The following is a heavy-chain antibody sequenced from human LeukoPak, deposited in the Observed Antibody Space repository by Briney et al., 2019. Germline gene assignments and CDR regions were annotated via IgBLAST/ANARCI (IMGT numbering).Heavy chain of an antibody. Sequence: GGSLRLSCAASGFTFSSHAMSWVRQAPGKGLEWVSVIYSGGSTYYADSVKGRFTISRDNSKNTLYLQMNSLRAEDTAVYYCAREGSTTVTTGYYYMDVWGKGTTVTVSS. CDR2: IYSGGST. V-gene: IGHV3-53*01. D-gene: IGHD4-17*01. CDR1: GFTFSSHA. CDR3: AREGSTTVTTGYYYMDV. J-gene: IGHJ6*03.